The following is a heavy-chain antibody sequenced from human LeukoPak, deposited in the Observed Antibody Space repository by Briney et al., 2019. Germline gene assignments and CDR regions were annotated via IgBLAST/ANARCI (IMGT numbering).Heavy chain of an antibody. CDR3: ATAHWNDADHFDY. V-gene: IGHV1-24*01. CDR1: GYTFTGYY. CDR2: FDPEDGET. D-gene: IGHD1-1*01. Sequence: ASVKVSCKASGYTFTGYYMHWVRQAPGQGLEWMGGFDPEDGETIYAQKFQGRVTMTEDTSTDTAYMELSSLRSEDTAVYYCATAHWNDADHFDYWGQGTLVTVSS. J-gene: IGHJ4*02.